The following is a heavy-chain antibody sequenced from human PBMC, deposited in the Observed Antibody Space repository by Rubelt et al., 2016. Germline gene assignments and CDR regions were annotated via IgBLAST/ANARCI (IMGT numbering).Heavy chain of an antibody. V-gene: IGHV4-39*07. CDR1: GGSISSSSYY. Sequence: QLQLQESGPGLVKPSETLSLTCTVSGGSISSSSYYWGWIRQPPGKGLEWIGSIYYSGSTYYNPSLNSRVTISVDPSETQFSLKLSSLTAADTAVYYCARDPRAGTTSFDYWGQGTLVTVSS. CDR2: IYYSGST. CDR3: ARDPRAGTTSFDY. D-gene: IGHD1-7*01. J-gene: IGHJ4*02.